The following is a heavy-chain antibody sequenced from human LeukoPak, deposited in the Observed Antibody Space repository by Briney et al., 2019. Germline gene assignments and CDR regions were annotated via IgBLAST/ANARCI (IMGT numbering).Heavy chain of an antibody. V-gene: IGHV3-7*01. J-gene: IGHJ4*02. Sequence: PGGSLRLSCAASGFTFSSYWMSWVRQAPGKGLXWVATIKEDGSEKYYVDSVKGRFTISRDNAKNSLYLQMNSLRAEDTAVYYCARDRSRCYYWGQGTLVTVSS. CDR3: ARDRSRCYY. CDR1: GFTFSSYW. CDR2: IKEDGSEK.